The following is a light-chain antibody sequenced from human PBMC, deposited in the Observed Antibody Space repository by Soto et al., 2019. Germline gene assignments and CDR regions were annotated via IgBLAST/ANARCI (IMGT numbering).Light chain of an antibody. CDR3: QQRNNWRDT. Sequence: EIVLPQSPATLSLSPGERAPLSCRASQSVSNYLSWYQQKPGLAPRLLMYETSRRATGIPARFSGSGSGTDFTLTISSLEPEDFAVYYCQQRNNWRDTFGQGTRLEIK. J-gene: IGKJ5*01. CDR2: ETS. CDR1: QSVSNY. V-gene: IGKV3-11*01.